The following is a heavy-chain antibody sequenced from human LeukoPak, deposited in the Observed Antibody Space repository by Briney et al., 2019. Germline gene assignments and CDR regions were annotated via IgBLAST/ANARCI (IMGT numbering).Heavy chain of an antibody. D-gene: IGHD2-2*01. CDR1: GFTFSSYA. CDR2: ISYDGSNK. Sequence: GGSLRLSCAASGFTFSSYAMSWVRQAPGKGLEWVAVISYDGSNKYYADSVKGRFTISRDNSKNTLYLQMNSLRAEDTAVYYCARDEGYCSRTSCHGASKGMDVWGQGTAVIVSS. CDR3: ARDEGYCSRTSCHGASKGMDV. J-gene: IGHJ6*02. V-gene: IGHV3-30-3*01.